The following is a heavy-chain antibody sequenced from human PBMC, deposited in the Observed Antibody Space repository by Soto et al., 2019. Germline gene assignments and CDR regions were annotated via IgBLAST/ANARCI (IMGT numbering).Heavy chain of an antibody. V-gene: IGHV1-2*02. CDR3: ARGGVTVFGVVDY. Sequence: ASVKVSCQASVYTFSDSYTHWIRQAPGQGPEWMGWIHAKSGTTNYAQNFQGRVTLTRDTSISTAYMQLSRLTSDDTAVYFCARGGVTVFGVVDYWGQGTQVTVSS. D-gene: IGHD3-3*01. J-gene: IGHJ4*02. CDR2: IHAKSGTT. CDR1: VYTFSDSY.